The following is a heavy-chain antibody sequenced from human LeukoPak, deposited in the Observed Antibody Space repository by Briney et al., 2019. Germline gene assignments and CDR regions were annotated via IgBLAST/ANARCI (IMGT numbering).Heavy chain of an antibody. Sequence: ASVKVSCEASGYTFTIYYMHWVRQAPGQGLEWMGIISPSDGTTNYAQKFQGRVTITADMSTSTVYMELSSLRSEDTAVYYCARAGSCNGGSCSGRLDPWGQGTLVTVSS. CDR2: ISPSDGTT. CDR1: GYTFTIYY. CDR3: ARAGSCNGGSCSGRLDP. J-gene: IGHJ5*02. D-gene: IGHD2-15*01. V-gene: IGHV1-46*01.